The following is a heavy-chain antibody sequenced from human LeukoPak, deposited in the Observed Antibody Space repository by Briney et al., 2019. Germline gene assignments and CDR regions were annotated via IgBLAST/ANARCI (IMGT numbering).Heavy chain of an antibody. J-gene: IGHJ4*02. CDR1: GFTFSNYN. V-gene: IGHV3-21*01. CDR3: ARDRETTGYDY. Sequence: GGSLRLSCAASGFTFSNYNMNWVRQAPGKRLEWVSSISSRSSYIYSADSVKGRFTISRDNAKNSLYLEMNSLRGEDTAVYFCARDRETTGYDYWGQGTLVTVSS. D-gene: IGHD5-12*01. CDR2: ISSRSSYI.